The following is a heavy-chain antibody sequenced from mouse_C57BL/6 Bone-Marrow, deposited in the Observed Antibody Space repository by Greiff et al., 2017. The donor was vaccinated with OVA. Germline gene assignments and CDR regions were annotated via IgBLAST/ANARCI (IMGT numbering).Heavy chain of an antibody. CDR3: ARLGFDY. CDR1: GFTFSDYG. CDR2: ISSGSSTI. Sequence: DVKLVESGGGLVKPGGSLKLSCAASGFTFSDYGMHWVRQAPEKGLEWVAYISSGSSTIYYADTVKGRVTISRDNAKNTLFLQMTSLRSDDTAMYYCARLGFDYWGQGTTLTVSS. D-gene: IGHD4-1*01. V-gene: IGHV5-17*01. J-gene: IGHJ2*01.